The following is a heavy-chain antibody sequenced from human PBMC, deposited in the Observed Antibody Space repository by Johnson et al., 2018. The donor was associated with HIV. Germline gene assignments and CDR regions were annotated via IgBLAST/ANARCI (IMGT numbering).Heavy chain of an antibody. CDR3: ARDLAGTELGNAFDI. Sequence: QVQLVESGGGLVKPGGSLRLSCAASGFTFSDSSMNWIRQAPGKGLEWVSGINWNGGSTGYADSVKGRFTISRDNSKNTLYLQMNSLRAEDTAVYYCARDLAGTELGNAFDIWGQGTMVTVSS. D-gene: IGHD1-1*01. CDR1: GFTFSDSS. J-gene: IGHJ3*02. CDR2: INWNGGST. V-gene: IGHV3-11*04.